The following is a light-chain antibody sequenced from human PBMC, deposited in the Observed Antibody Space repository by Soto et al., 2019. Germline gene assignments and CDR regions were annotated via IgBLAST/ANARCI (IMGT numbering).Light chain of an antibody. CDR3: ETWNSNTRV. CDR2: LESSGSQ. CDR1: SGHRSYI. V-gene: IGLV4-60*03. J-gene: IGLJ3*02. Sequence: QSVLTQSSSASASLGSSVNLTCTLSSGHRSYIIAWHQQQPGKAPRFLMRLESSGSQNKGSGVPDRFSGSSSGAARYLTLSTLQSEDEADYYCETWNSNTRVFGGGTKLTVL.